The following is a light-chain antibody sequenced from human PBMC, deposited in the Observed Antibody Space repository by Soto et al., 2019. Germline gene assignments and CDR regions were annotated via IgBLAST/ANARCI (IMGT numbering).Light chain of an antibody. Sequence: DIQMTQSPSSLSASVGDRVTITCRASQSISTYLNWYQHKPGIAPKVLIFAASSLQSGVPSRFSGSGSGTDFTLTISSLQPEDFATYYCQQTYSTPWTFGQGTELEIK. CDR1: QSISTY. CDR2: AAS. J-gene: IGKJ1*01. V-gene: IGKV1-39*01. CDR3: QQTYSTPWT.